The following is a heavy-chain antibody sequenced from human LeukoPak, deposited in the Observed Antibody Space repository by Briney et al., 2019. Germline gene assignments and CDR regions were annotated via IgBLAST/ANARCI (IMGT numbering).Heavy chain of an antibody. J-gene: IGHJ3*02. CDR3: ASYSGIYSAFEI. CDR2: IYQSGST. CDR1: GSSISSGYY. V-gene: IGHV4-38-2*02. D-gene: IGHD1-26*01. Sequence: PSETLSLTCTVSGSSISSGYYWGWIRQPPGKGLEWIGSIYQSGSTYYNPSLKGRVTISGDTSKNQFSLKLSSVTAADTAVYHCASYSGIYSAFEIWSQGTLVTVSS.